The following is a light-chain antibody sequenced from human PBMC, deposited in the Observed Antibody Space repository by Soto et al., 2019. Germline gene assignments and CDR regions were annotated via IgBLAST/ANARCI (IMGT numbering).Light chain of an antibody. CDR3: QQRRKWPPIT. CDR2: DAS. J-gene: IGKJ5*01. V-gene: IGKV3-11*01. Sequence: EIGLTQSQATLSLSPGERATRACRASQNVNNYLAWYRHKPGQGPRLLIYDASNRATGIPARFSGSGSGTDFTLTISSLEPEDFAVYYCQQRRKWPPITFGQGTRLEIK. CDR1: QNVNNY.